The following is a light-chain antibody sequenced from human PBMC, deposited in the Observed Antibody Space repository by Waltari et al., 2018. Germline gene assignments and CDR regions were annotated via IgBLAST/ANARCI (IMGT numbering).Light chain of an antibody. CDR3: SSYTTTTWV. V-gene: IGLV2-14*01. J-gene: IGLJ3*02. CDR2: EVS. CDR1: SSDVGGYNY. Sequence: QSALTQPASVAGSPGQAITISCTGTSSDVGGYNYVSWYQQYPGKAPKLIMYEVSNRPSGISNRFSGSKSGNTASLTISGLQAEDEADYYCSSYTTTTWVFGGGTKLTVL.